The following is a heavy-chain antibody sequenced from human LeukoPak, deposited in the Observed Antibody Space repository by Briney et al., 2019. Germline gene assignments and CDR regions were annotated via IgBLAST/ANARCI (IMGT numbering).Heavy chain of an antibody. D-gene: IGHD3/OR15-3a*01. Sequence: PGGSLRLSCAASGFTFSSYAMSWVRQAPGKGLEWVSATSGSGGSTYYADSVKGRFTISRDNSKNTLYLQMNSLRAEDTAVYYCTRDDDTSSHFGRLSWGQGTLVTVSS. CDR1: GFTFSSYA. CDR3: TRDDDTSSHFGRLS. J-gene: IGHJ5*02. V-gene: IGHV3-23*01. CDR2: TSGSGGST.